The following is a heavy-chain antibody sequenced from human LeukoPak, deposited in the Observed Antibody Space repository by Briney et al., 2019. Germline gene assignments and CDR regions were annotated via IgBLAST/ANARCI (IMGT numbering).Heavy chain of an antibody. V-gene: IGHV4-34*01. CDR3: ARGFFLGS. J-gene: IGHJ4*02. Sequence: SETLSLTCAVYGGSFSGYYWSWSRQPPGKGLEWIGEINHSGSTNYNPSLKSRVTISVDTSKNQFSLKLSSVTAADTAVYYCARGFFLGSWGQGTLVTVSS. CDR2: INHSGST. D-gene: IGHD2/OR15-2a*01. CDR1: GGSFSGYY.